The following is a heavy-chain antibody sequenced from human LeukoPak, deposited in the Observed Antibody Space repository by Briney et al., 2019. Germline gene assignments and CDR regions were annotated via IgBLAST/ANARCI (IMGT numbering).Heavy chain of an antibody. J-gene: IGHJ4*02. CDR3: ASGTYTHYYFDY. D-gene: IGHD1-26*01. V-gene: IGHV4-61*10. CDR1: GGSISSGSYY. Sequence: SETLSLTCTVSGGSISSGSYYWSWIRQPAGKGLEWIGRIYYSGSTNYNPSLKSRVTIAVDTSKNQFSLKLSSVTAADTAVYYCASGTYTHYYFDYWGQGTLVTVSS. CDR2: IYYSGST.